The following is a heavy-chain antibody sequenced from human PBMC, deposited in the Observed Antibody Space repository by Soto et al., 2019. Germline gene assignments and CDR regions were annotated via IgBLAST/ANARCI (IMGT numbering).Heavy chain of an antibody. Sequence: GESLKISCKGSGYSFTSYWIGWVRQMPGKGLEWMGIIYPGDSDTRYSPSSQGQVTISADKSISTAYLQWSSLKASDTAMYYCASGAYYYDSSGYYDVGYFQHWGQGTLVTVSS. CDR1: GYSFTSYW. V-gene: IGHV5-51*01. CDR3: ASGAYYYDSSGYYDVGYFQH. J-gene: IGHJ1*01. CDR2: IYPGDSDT. D-gene: IGHD3-22*01.